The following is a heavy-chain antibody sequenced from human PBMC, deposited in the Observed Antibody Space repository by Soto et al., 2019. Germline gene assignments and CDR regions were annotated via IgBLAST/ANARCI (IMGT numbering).Heavy chain of an antibody. V-gene: IGHV1-69*13. Sequence: SVKVSCKASGGTFSSYAISWVRQAPGQGLGWMGRIIPIFGTANYAQKFQGRVTITADESTSTAYMELSSLRSEDTAVYYCATGEYYYDSSGYYRYGMDVWGQGTTVTVSS. J-gene: IGHJ6*02. D-gene: IGHD3-22*01. CDR1: GGTFSSYA. CDR3: ATGEYYYDSSGYYRYGMDV. CDR2: IIPIFGTA.